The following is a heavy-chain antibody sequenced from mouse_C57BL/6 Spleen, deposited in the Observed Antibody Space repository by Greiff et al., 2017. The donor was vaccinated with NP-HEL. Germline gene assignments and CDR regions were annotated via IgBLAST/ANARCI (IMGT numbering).Heavy chain of an antibody. CDR3: AMGYDGYYLYFDV. D-gene: IGHD2-3*01. J-gene: IGHJ1*03. CDR2: IHPSDSDT. Sequence: VQLQQPGAELVKPGASVKVSCKASGYTFTSYWMHWVKQRPGQGLEWIGRIHPSDSDTNYNQKFKGKATLTVDKSSSTAYMQLSSLTSEDSAVYYCAMGYDGYYLYFDVWGTGTTVTVSS. V-gene: IGHV1-74*01. CDR1: GYTFTSYW.